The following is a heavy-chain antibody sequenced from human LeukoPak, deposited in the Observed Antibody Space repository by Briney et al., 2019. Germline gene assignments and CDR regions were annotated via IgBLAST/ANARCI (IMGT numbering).Heavy chain of an antibody. Sequence: GESPKISCKGSGYSFTSYWIGWVRQMPGKGLEWMGIIYPGASDTRYSPSFQGQVTISADESTSTAYLQWSSLKASDTAIYYCARQSSGWIFDYWGQGTLVTVSS. CDR2: IYPGASDT. J-gene: IGHJ4*02. D-gene: IGHD6-19*01. CDR1: GYSFTSYW. V-gene: IGHV5-51*01. CDR3: ARQSSGWIFDY.